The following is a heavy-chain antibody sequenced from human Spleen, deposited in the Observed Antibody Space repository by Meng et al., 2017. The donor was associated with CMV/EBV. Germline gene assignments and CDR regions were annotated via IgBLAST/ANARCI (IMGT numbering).Heavy chain of an antibody. D-gene: IGHD2-2*01. CDR1: GYTFTGYY. CDR2: ISAYNGNT. Sequence: ASVQVSCKASGYTFTGYYMHWVRQAPGQGLEWMGWISAYNGNTNYAQKLQGRVTMTTDTSTSTAYMELRSLRSDDTAVYYCAREHDCSSTSCYPYYYYGMDVWGQGTTVTVSS. V-gene: IGHV1-18*04. CDR3: AREHDCSSTSCYPYYYYGMDV. J-gene: IGHJ6*02.